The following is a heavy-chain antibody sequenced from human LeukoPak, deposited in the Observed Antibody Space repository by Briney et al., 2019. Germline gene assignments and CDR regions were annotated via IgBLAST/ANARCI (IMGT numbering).Heavy chain of an antibody. Sequence: GGALRLSCAASEFTFSTYGMSWVRQAPGEGLEGVSGINYSGDSTYYAASVKGRFPISRDNSKNTLYLHMNSLRVEDTAVYYCAKHSWWSGYFYFLPFDYWGQGTLVTVSS. V-gene: IGHV3-23*01. CDR2: INYSGDST. D-gene: IGHD3-3*01. J-gene: IGHJ4*02. CDR1: EFTFSTYG. CDR3: AKHSWWSGYFYFLPFDY.